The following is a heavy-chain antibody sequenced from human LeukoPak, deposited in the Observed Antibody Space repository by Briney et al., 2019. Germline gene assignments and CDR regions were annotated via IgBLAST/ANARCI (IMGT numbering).Heavy chain of an antibody. V-gene: IGHV4-38-2*02. D-gene: IGHD2-21*02. CDR1: GYSISSGYY. CDR3: ARAHRGDCYFCPFQH. Sequence: PSETLSLTCTVSGYSISSGYYWGWIRQPPGKGLEWIGSIYHSGSTYYNPSLKSRVTISVDTSKNQFSLKLSSVTAADTAVYYCARAHRGDCYFCPFQHWGQGTLVTVSS. CDR2: IYHSGST. J-gene: IGHJ1*01.